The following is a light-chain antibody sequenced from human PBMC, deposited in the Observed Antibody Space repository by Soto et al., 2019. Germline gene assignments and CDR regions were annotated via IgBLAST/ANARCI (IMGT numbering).Light chain of an antibody. J-gene: IGLJ2*01. V-gene: IGLV4-69*01. CDR2: LNSDGSH. CDR1: SGHSSYA. CDR3: QTWGTGIYVV. Sequence: QSVLTQSPSASASLGASVKLTCTLSSGHSSYAIAWHQQQPEKGPRYLMKLNSDGSHRKGDGIPDRFSGSSSGAERYLTISSLQSEDEADYYCQTWGTGIYVVFGGGTKLTVL.